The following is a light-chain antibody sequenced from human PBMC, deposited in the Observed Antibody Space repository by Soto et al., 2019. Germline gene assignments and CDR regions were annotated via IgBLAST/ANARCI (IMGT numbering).Light chain of an antibody. CDR1: QSVGTR. Sequence: EIVMTQSPATLSLSPGERATLSCRASQSVGTRLAWYHQKPGQAPRLLIYGASTRATGIPARFSGSGSGTEFTLTISSLQSEDSAVYFRQQYDRWPPLTFGEGTKIEIK. V-gene: IGKV3-15*01. CDR3: QQYDRWPPLT. J-gene: IGKJ4*01. CDR2: GAS.